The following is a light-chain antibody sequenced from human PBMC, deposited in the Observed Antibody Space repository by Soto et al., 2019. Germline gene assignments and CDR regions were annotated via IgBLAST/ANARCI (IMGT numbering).Light chain of an antibody. CDR3: QHCRTS. V-gene: IGKV3-20*01. Sequence: EIVLTQSPGTLSLSPGERATLSCRASQSIRSSYLAWYQQKPGQAPRQLTYGASSRATGIPDRFSGSGSGTDFTLTITRLEHEDFSVYYCQHCRTSFGGGTRVEIK. J-gene: IGKJ4*01. CDR2: GAS. CDR1: QSIRSSY.